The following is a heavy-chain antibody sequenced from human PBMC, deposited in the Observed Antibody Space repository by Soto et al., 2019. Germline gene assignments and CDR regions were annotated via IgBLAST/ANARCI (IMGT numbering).Heavy chain of an antibody. Sequence: QVPLVQSGADVKKPGSSVKISCTASGAAFSNYTFTWVRRAPGQGLEWVGRVIPLLDASNYAEKFKDRVTISADRSTSTDYMELSSLRSEDSAIYYCASGKSQMSQDRMGFYYYMDVWGKGTTVTVSS. D-gene: IGHD1-1*01. CDR3: ASGKSQMSQDRMGFYYYMDV. CDR2: VIPLLDAS. CDR1: GAAFSNYT. J-gene: IGHJ6*03. V-gene: IGHV1-69*08.